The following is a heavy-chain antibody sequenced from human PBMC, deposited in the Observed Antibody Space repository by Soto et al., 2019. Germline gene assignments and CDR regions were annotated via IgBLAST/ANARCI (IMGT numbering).Heavy chain of an antibody. Sequence: EVQLLESGGGLVQPGGSLRLSCAASGFNFSSYAMSWVRQAPGKGLEWVSAIRGSGGSTYYADSVKGRFTISRDNSKNTLYLQVNSLRAEDTAVYYCASQFGVVIIQRYFQHRGQGTLVTVSS. J-gene: IGHJ1*01. CDR2: IRGSGGST. CDR1: GFNFSSYA. CDR3: ASQFGVVIIQRYFQH. V-gene: IGHV3-23*01. D-gene: IGHD3-3*01.